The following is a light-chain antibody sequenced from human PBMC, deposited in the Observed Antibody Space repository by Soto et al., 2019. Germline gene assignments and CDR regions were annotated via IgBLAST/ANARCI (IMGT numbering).Light chain of an antibody. J-gene: IGKJ3*01. V-gene: IGKV1-27*01. CDR1: QGISNY. CDR3: QKYSSVPL. Sequence: DIQMTQSPSSLSASVGDRVTITCRASQGISNYIDWYQQKPGKAPKLLIYAASTLQSGVPSRFSGSGSGTDFTLTINSLQPEDVATYYCQKYSSVPLFGPGTKVDIK. CDR2: AAS.